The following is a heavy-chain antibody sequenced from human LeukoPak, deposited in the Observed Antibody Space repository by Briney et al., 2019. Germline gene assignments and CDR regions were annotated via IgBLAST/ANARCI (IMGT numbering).Heavy chain of an antibody. Sequence: ASVKVSCKASGYTFTSYYMHWVRQAPGQGLEWMGIINPSGGSTSYAQKFQGRVTMTRDMSTSTVYMELSSLRSEDTAAYYCAREGPMSDSSGYYVDYWGQGTLVTVSS. V-gene: IGHV1-46*01. CDR3: AREGPMSDSSGYYVDY. J-gene: IGHJ4*02. CDR1: GYTFTSYY. D-gene: IGHD3-22*01. CDR2: INPSGGST.